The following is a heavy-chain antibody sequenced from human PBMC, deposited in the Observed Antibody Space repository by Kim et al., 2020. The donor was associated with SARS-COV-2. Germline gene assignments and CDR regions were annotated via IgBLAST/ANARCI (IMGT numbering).Heavy chain of an antibody. CDR1: GFTFSSYW. D-gene: IGHD5-18*01. CDR2: IKQDGSEK. Sequence: GGSLRLSCAASGFTFSSYWMSWVRQAPGKGLEWVANIKQDGSEKYYVDSVKGRFTISRDNAKNSLYLQMNSLRAEDTAVYYCARDRGGYSYEYDAFDIWGQGTMVTVSS. J-gene: IGHJ3*02. V-gene: IGHV3-7*01. CDR3: ARDRGGYSYEYDAFDI.